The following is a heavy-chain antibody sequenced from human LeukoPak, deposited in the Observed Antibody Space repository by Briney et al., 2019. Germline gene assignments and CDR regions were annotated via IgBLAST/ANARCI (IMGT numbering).Heavy chain of an antibody. J-gene: IGHJ4*02. Sequence: PSETLSLTCSVSGGSISNYYWSWIRQPPGKGLVWIAYIHYSGNTNYNPSLKSRVTISVDTSKNQFSLKLASVTAADTAVYYCARVDDTSGYFYKFDYWGQGTLVTVSS. CDR2: IHYSGNT. D-gene: IGHD3-22*01. V-gene: IGHV4-59*01. CDR3: ARVDDTSGYFYKFDY. CDR1: GGSISNYY.